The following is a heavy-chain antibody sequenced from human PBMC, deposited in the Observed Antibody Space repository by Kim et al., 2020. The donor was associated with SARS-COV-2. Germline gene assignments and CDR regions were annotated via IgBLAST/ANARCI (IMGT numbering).Heavy chain of an antibody. CDR2: IYYSGST. CDR3: ARHSGVYGSGRGPYYFDY. Sequence: SETLSLTCTVSGGSISSSSYYWGWIRQPPGKGLEWIGSIYYSGSTYYNPSLKSRVTISVDTSKNQFSLKLSSVTAADTAVYYCARHSGVYGSGRGPYYFDYWGQGTLVTVSS. V-gene: IGHV4-39*01. J-gene: IGHJ4*02. CDR1: GGSISSSSYY. D-gene: IGHD3-10*01.